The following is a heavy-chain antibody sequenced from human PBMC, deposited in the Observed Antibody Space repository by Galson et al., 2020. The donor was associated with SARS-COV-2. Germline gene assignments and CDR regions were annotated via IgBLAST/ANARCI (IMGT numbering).Heavy chain of an antibody. CDR3: AREYYGSGRDGNWFDP. V-gene: IGHV4-31*03. CDR2: IYYSGST. Sequence: SETLSLTCTVSGGSISSGGYYWSWIRQHPGKGLEWIGYIYYSGSTYYNPSLKSRVTISVDTSKNQFSLKLSSVTAADTAVYYCAREYYGSGRDGNWFDPWGQGTLVTVSS. D-gene: IGHD3-10*01. J-gene: IGHJ5*02. CDR1: GGSISSGGYY.